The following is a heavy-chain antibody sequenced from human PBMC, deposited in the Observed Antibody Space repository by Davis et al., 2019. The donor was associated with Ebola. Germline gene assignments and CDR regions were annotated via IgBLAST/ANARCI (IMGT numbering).Heavy chain of an antibody. Sequence: GESLKISCAASGFTFSSYSMNWVRQAPGKGLEWVSSISSSSSYIYYADSVKGRFTISRDNAKNSLYLQMNSLRAEDTAVYYCARAGFDGVCHFDYWGQGTLVTVSS. CDR1: GFTFSSYS. CDR3: ARAGFDGVCHFDY. D-gene: IGHD2-8*01. CDR2: ISSSSSYI. V-gene: IGHV3-21*01. J-gene: IGHJ4*02.